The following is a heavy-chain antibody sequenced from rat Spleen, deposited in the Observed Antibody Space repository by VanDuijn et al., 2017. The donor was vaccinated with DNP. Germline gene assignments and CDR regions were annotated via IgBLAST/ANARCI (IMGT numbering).Heavy chain of an antibody. CDR3: ARDGQWDYLDY. CDR1: GFSLTSNS. V-gene: IGHV2-41*01. D-gene: IGHD1-1*01. Sequence: QVQLKESGPGLVQPSQTLSLTCTVAGFSLTSNSVHWVRQPPGKGLEWMGVVWIGGTTHISSIFKSRVSISRDTSKSQVFLKVNSLQPEDTATYYCARDGQWDYLDYWGQGIMVTVAS. CDR2: VWIGGTT. J-gene: IGHJ2*01.